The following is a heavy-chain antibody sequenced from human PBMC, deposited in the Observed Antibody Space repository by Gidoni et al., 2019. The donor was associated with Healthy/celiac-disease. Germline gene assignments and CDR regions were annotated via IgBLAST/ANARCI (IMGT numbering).Heavy chain of an antibody. D-gene: IGHD4-17*01. CDR2: INEGNGNT. CDR1: GYTFTSYD. J-gene: IGHJ4*01. V-gene: IGHV1-3*01. Sequence: QVQLVQSGAEVKKPGASVKVSCKASGYTFTSYDMHWVRQAPGQRLEWMGWINEGNGNTKYSQKFKGRVTISRDTSASTAYMELSRLRSEDTAVYYCARGATVTTWGSDYWGHGTLVTVSS. CDR3: ARGATVTTWGSDY.